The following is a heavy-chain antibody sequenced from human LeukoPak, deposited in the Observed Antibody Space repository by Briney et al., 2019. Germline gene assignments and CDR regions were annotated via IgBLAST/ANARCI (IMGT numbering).Heavy chain of an antibody. CDR1: GGSISSGGYS. J-gene: IGHJ4*02. V-gene: IGHV4-30-2*01. CDR2: IYHSGST. CDR3: ARGWGHYYDSSGYLDY. Sequence: SETLSLTCAVSGGSISSGGYSWSWIRQPPGKGLEWIGYIYHSGSTYYNPSLKSRVTISVDRSKNQFPLKLSSVTAADTAVYYCARGWGHYYDSSGYLDYWGQGTLVTVSS. D-gene: IGHD3-22*01.